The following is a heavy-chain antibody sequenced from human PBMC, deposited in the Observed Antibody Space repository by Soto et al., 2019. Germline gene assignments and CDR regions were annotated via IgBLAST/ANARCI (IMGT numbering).Heavy chain of an antibody. J-gene: IGHJ4*02. D-gene: IGHD3-22*01. CDR3: ARDNDYYDSSGYEY. CDR1: GGSISSYY. CDR2: IYTSGST. Sequence: QVQLQESGPGLVKPSETLSLTCTVSGGSISSYYWSWIRQPAGKGLEWIGRIYTSGSTNYNPSLKSRVTMSVDTSKNQFSLKLSSVTAADTAVYYCARDNDYYDSSGYEYWCQGTLVTVSS. V-gene: IGHV4-4*07.